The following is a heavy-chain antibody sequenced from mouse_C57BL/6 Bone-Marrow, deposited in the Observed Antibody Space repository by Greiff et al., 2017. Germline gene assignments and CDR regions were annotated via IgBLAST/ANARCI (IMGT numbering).Heavy chain of an antibody. CDR2: IDPANGDT. Sequence: EVQLQQSGAELVRPGASVKLSCTASGFNIKDDYMHWVKQRPEQGLEWIGWIDPANGDTEYASKFQGKATITADTSSNTAYLQLSSLTSEDTAVYYCTRYGSWFAYWGQGTLVTVSA. V-gene: IGHV14-4*01. CDR1: GFNIKDDY. CDR3: TRYGSWFAY. D-gene: IGHD1-1*01. J-gene: IGHJ3*01.